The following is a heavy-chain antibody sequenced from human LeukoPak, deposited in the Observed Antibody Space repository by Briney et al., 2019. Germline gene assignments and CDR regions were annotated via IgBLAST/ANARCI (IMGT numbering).Heavy chain of an antibody. CDR3: ARDLNWGQVDY. J-gene: IGHJ4*02. V-gene: IGHV3-74*01. Sequence: GGSLRLSCAATGFTISGYWMYWIRQSPGKGLEWVARVNADGSVTNYAGSMKGRFTISRDTATNIVYLQMNSLRDDDTAVYYCARDLNWGQVDYWGQGTLVTVSS. CDR2: VNADGSVT. CDR1: GFTISGYW. D-gene: IGHD7-27*01.